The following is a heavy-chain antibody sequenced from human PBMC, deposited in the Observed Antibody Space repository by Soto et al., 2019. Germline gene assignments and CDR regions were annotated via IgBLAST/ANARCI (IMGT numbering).Heavy chain of an antibody. Sequence: PSETLSLTCTVSGGSIGGYYWSWIRQTAGKGLEWIGRMYNSERTNYNPSLKSRVTMSMDTSKNQFSLRLTSVTAADTAVYFCAREPLAHSYFDLWGQGTLVTVSS. CDR2: MYNSERT. J-gene: IGHJ4*02. CDR3: AREPLAHSYFDL. CDR1: GGSIGGYY. V-gene: IGHV4-4*07.